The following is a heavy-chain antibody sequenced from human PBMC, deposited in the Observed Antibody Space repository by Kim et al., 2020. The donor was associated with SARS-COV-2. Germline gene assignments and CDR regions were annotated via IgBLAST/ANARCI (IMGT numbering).Heavy chain of an antibody. J-gene: IGHJ6*01. CDR2: ISSSSSTI. CDR1: GFTFSSYS. D-gene: IGHD3-10*01. Sequence: GGSLRLSCAASGFTFSSYSMNWVRQAPGKGLEWVSYISSSSSTIYYASSVKGRFIISSDNAKNLLYLQMNSLSAEDTALYYCARSGGLLWFGDHGDGVDV. V-gene: IGHV3-48*04. CDR3: ARSGGLLWFGDHGDGVDV.